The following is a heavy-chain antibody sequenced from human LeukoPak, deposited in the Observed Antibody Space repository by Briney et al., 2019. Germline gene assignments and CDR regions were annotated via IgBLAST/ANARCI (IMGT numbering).Heavy chain of an antibody. J-gene: IGHJ4*02. Sequence: GGSLRLSCAASGFTFSSYWMSWVRQAPGKGLEWVAHIKQDGSEKYYVDSVKGRFTISRDNAKNSLYLQMNSLRAEDTAVHYCARVAYDSSGYYFQYYFDYWGQGTLVTVSS. V-gene: IGHV3-7*01. CDR3: ARVAYDSSGYYFQYYFDY. CDR1: GFTFSSYW. D-gene: IGHD3-22*01. CDR2: IKQDGSEK.